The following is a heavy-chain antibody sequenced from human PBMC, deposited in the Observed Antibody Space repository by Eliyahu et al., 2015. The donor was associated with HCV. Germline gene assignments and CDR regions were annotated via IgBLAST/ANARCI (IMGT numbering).Heavy chain of an antibody. D-gene: IGHD2-15*01. CDR1: GFTVSKAY. Sequence: VQLVESGGVLVQPGESLRLTCEAAGFTVSKAYMSLVRQAPGKGLEWVSILYSSGQTYYADSLQDRFTISRDSSKNTLFLQLNNLRAEDTALYYCARNSYDIRYGYYFDLWGRGTLVTVSS. J-gene: IGHJ2*01. CDR2: LYSSGQT. V-gene: IGHV3-66*01. CDR3: ARNSYDIRYGYYFDL.